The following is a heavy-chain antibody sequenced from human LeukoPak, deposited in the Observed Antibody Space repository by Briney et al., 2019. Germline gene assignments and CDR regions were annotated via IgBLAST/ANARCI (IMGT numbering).Heavy chain of an antibody. J-gene: IGHJ6*03. CDR1: GGSISSSYY. V-gene: IGHV4-34*01. CDR2: INHSGST. Sequence: TSETLSLTCTVSGGSISSSYYWGWIRQPPGKGLEWIGEINHSGSTNYNPSLKSRVTISVDTSKNQFSLKLSSVTAADTAVYYCARYYYYYYYMDVWGKGTTVTVSS. CDR3: ARYYYYYYYMDV.